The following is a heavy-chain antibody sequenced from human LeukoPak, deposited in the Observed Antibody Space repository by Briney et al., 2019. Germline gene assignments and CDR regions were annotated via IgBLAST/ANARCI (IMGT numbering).Heavy chain of an antibody. CDR2: ISYDGSNK. D-gene: IGHD3-10*01. J-gene: IGHJ4*02. Sequence: TGGSLRLSCAASGFTFSSYGMHWVRQAPGKGLEWVAVISYDGSNKYYADSVKGRFTISRDNSKNTLYLQMNSLRAEDTAVYYCARLPGGVRGVIITQDYWGQGTLVTVSS. CDR3: ARLPGGVRGVIITQDY. V-gene: IGHV3-30*03. CDR1: GFTFSSYG.